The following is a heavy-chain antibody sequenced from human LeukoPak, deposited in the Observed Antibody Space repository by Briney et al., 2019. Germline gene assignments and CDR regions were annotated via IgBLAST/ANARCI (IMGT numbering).Heavy chain of an antibody. CDR3: AKVPSLLWFGELALHFDY. CDR2: ISGSGGST. D-gene: IGHD3-10*01. V-gene: IGHV3-23*01. J-gene: IGHJ4*02. Sequence: GGSLRLSCAASGFTFSSYAMSWVRQAPGKGLEWVSAISGSGGSTYYADSVKGRFTISRDNSKNTLYLQMNSLRAEDTAVYYCAKVPSLLWFGELALHFDYWGQGTLVTVSS. CDR1: GFTFSSYA.